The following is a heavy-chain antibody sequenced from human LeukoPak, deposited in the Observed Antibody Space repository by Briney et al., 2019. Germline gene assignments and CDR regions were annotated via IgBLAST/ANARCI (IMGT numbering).Heavy chain of an antibody. CDR2: IKQGGSEK. Sequence: GGSLRLSCAASGFTFSSYWMSWVRQAPGKGLEWVANIKQGGSEKYYVDSVKGRFTISRDNAKNSLYLQMNSLRAEDTAVYYCARGYSSNLPLYYLDYWGQGTLVTVSS. D-gene: IGHD6-13*01. V-gene: IGHV3-7*01. CDR1: GFTFSSYW. J-gene: IGHJ4*02. CDR3: ARGYSSNLPLYYLDY.